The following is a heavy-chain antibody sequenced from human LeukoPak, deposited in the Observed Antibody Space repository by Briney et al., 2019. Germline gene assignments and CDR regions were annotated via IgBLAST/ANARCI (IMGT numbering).Heavy chain of an antibody. CDR1: GFTFSSYA. CDR3: AGGYTIFGVVIIADYYYGMDV. J-gene: IGHJ6*02. V-gene: IGHV3-30-3*01. Sequence: GGSLRLSCAASGFTFSSYAMHWVRQAPGKGLEWVAVISYDGSNKYYADSVKGRFTISRDNSKNTLYLQMNSLRAEDTAVYYCAGGYTIFGVVIIADYYYGMDVWGQGTTVTVSS. D-gene: IGHD3-3*01. CDR2: ISYDGSNK.